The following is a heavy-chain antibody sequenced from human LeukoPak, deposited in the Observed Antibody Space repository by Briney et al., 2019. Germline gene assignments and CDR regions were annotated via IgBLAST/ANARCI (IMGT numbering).Heavy chain of an antibody. Sequence: GGSLRLSSAASGFNFGDYAMHWVRQVPGKGLEWVSGISWNTGTIEYADSVKGRFTISRDNAKNSLFLQMNSLKPEDTALYYCAKVHRIVRVQGAFDVWGQGTMVTVSS. CDR2: ISWNTGTI. J-gene: IGHJ3*01. CDR3: AKVHRIVRVQGAFDV. CDR1: GFNFGDYA. V-gene: IGHV3-9*01. D-gene: IGHD1-26*01.